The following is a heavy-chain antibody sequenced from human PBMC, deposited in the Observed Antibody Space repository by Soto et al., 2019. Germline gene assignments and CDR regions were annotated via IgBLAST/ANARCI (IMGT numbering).Heavy chain of an antibody. J-gene: IGHJ4*02. V-gene: IGHV4-39*01. CDR3: ARQPESTSYFDY. D-gene: IGHD2-2*01. Sequence: PSETLSLTCSVSGASISTSSDFWCWILQAPGKGLEWIGNVYQSGTTRLNPSLKSRVSIFVDRSKNQFSLELNSATAADRAVYYCARQPESTSYFDYWGQGILVTVSS. CDR2: VYQSGTT. CDR1: GASISTSSDF.